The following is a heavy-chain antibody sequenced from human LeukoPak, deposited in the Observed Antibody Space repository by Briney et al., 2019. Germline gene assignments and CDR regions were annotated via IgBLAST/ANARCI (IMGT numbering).Heavy chain of an antibody. CDR1: SFTFNTYG. CDR2: IRYDESNK. CDR3: ASTYYYGSGRAYYFDY. J-gene: IGHJ4*02. D-gene: IGHD3-10*01. V-gene: IGHV3-30*02. Sequence: PGGSLSLSCGASSFTFNTYGMHWVRQARREGVEGVAFIRYDESNKYYTDSVKGRFTISRDNANNALYLQMNSLRAEDTAVYYCASTYYYGSGRAYYFDYWGQGTLVTVSS.